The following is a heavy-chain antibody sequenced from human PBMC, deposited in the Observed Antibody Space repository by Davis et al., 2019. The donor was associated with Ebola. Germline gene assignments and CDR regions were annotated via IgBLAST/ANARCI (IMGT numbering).Heavy chain of an antibody. CDR2: ISYDGSNK. CDR3: ARRSYPDY. J-gene: IGHJ4*02. Sequence: GESLKISCAASGFTFSSYGMHWVRQAPGKGLEWVAVISYDGSNKYYADSVKGRFTISRDNSKNTLYLQMNSLRAEDTAVYYRARRSYPDYWGQGTLVTVSS. V-gene: IGHV3-30*03. CDR1: GFTFSSYG.